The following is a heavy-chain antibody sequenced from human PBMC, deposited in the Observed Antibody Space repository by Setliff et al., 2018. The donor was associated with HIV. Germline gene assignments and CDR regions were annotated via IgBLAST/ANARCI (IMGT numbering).Heavy chain of an antibody. CDR1: GGSFSGYYW. V-gene: IGHV3-7*03. D-gene: IGHD4-17*01. CDR2: IRQDGSEK. CDR3: ARTYYGGNY. J-gene: IGHJ4*02. Sequence: ETLSLTCAVYGGSFSGYYWMSWFRQAPGKGLEWVANIRQDGSEKYYVDSVRGRFTISRDNAVNSLYLRMNSLRAEDTAVYYGARTYYGGNYWGQGALVTVSS.